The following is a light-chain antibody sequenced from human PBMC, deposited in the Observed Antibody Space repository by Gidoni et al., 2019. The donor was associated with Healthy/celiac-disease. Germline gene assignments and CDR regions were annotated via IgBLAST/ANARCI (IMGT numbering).Light chain of an antibody. J-gene: IGKJ1*01. CDR1: QSVLYSSNNKNY. Sequence: DIVMTQSPDSLAVSLGERATIHCKSSQSVLYSSNNKNYLAWYQQKPGQPPKLLIYWASTRESGVPDRFSGSGSGTDFTLTISSLQAEDVAVYYCQQYYSTPPTFXQXTKVXIK. CDR2: WAS. V-gene: IGKV4-1*01. CDR3: QQYYSTPPT.